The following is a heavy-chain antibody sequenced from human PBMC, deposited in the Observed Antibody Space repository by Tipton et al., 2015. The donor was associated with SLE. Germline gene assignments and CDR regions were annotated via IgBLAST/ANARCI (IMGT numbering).Heavy chain of an antibody. CDR1: GGSISSDY. CDR3: ARAEGSWDAFDI. CDR2: IYYSGST. Sequence: TLSLTCNVSGGSISSDYWSWIRQPPGKGLEWIGYIYYSGSTNYNPSLKSRVTISVDTSKNHFSLKESSVTAADTAVYYCARAEGSWDAFDIWGQGTMVTVSS. V-gene: IGHV4-59*01. J-gene: IGHJ3*02. D-gene: IGHD2-15*01.